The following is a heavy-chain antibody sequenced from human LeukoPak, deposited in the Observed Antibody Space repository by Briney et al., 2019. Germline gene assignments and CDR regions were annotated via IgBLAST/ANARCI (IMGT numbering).Heavy chain of an antibody. V-gene: IGHV4-34*01. J-gene: IGHJ6*03. CDR2: INHSGST. CDR3: ARAYVYYYYMDV. CDR1: GGSFSGYY. Sequence: SETLSLTCAVYGGSFSGYYWSWIRQPPGKGLEWIGEINHSGSTNYNPSLKSRVTISVDTSKNQFSLKLSSVTAADTAVYYCARAYVYYYYMDVWGKGTTVTVSS. D-gene: IGHD3-10*02.